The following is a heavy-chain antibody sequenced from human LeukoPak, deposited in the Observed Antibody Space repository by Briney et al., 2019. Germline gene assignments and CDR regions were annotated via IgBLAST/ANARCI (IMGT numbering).Heavy chain of an antibody. D-gene: IGHD2-2*01. J-gene: IGHJ6*03. V-gene: IGHV1-24*01. Sequence: ASVKVSCKVSGYTLTELSMHWVRQAPGKGLEWMGGFDPEDGETIYAQKFQGRVTMTEDTSTDTAYMELSSLRSEDTAVYYCATTAPIVVVPAARYRVVYYYYYMDVWGKGTTVTVSS. CDR3: ATTAPIVVVPAARYRVVYYYYYMDV. CDR2: FDPEDGET. CDR1: GYTLTELS.